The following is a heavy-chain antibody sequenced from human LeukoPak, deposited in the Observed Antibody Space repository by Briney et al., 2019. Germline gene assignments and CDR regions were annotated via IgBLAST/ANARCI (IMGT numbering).Heavy chain of an antibody. CDR1: GYTISDYF. CDR3: AREDYYDSSGYYYGPDY. D-gene: IGHD3-22*01. Sequence: ASVRVSCKASGYTISDYFMHWVRQAPGQGLEWMGWISAYNGNTNYAQKLQGRVTMTTDTSTSTAYMELRSLRSDDTAVYYCAREDYYDSSGYYYGPDYWGQGTLVTVSS. J-gene: IGHJ4*02. CDR2: ISAYNGNT. V-gene: IGHV1-18*04.